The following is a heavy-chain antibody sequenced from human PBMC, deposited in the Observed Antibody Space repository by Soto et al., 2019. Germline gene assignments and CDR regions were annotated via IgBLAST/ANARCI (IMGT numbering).Heavy chain of an antibody. V-gene: IGHV3-21*01. CDR3: AREDSIIIPAVSDF. CDR2: ISKSDYT. D-gene: IGHD2-2*01. CDR1: GDSISSADYF. Sequence: ETLSLTCSVSGDSISSADYFWTWVRQAPGKGLEWVSSISKSDYTYYSDSVKGRFAISRDNAKSSVSLQMNTLRVEDTAVYYCAREDSIIIPAVSDFWGQGTLVTVSS. J-gene: IGHJ4*02.